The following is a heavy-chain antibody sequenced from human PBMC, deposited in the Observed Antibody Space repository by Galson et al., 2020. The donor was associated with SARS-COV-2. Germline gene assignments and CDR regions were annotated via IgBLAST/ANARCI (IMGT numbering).Heavy chain of an antibody. CDR3: ARDLEVGDYGVTGGLDY. CDR2: TYYRSKWYN. Sequence: SQTLSLTCAISGDSVSSNSAAWNWIRQSPSRGLEWLGRTYYRSKWYNDYAVSVKSRITINPDTSKNQFSLQLNSVTPEDTAVYYCARDLEVGDYGVTGGLDYWGQGTLVTGSS. J-gene: IGHJ4*02. D-gene: IGHD4-17*01. CDR1: GDSVSSNSAA. V-gene: IGHV6-1*01.